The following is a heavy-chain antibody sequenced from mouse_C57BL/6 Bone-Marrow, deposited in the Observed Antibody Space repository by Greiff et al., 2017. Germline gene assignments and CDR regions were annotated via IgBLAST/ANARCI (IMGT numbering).Heavy chain of an antibody. J-gene: IGHJ2*01. V-gene: IGHV1-52*01. CDR2: IDPSDSET. D-gene: IGHD2-5*01. CDR3: AREAYYSNDRLFDY. CDR1: GYTFTSYW. Sequence: QVQLQQPGAELVRPGSSVKLSCKASGYTFTSYWMHWVKQRPIQGLEWIGNIDPSDSETHYNQKFKDKATLTVDKSSSTAYMQLSSLTSEDSAVYYCAREAYYSNDRLFDYWGQGTTLTVSS.